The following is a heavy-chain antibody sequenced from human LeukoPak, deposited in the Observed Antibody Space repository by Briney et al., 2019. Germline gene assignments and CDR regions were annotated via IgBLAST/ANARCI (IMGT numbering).Heavy chain of an antibody. D-gene: IGHD6-6*01. CDR1: GGSINSSSYY. Sequence: PSETLSLTCTVSGGSINSSSYYWGWIRQPPGEGPEWIGSIYYSGSAYYNPSLKSRVTISVDTSKNQFSLKLSSVTAADTAVYYCARTPGPGSSQSPDYWGQGTLVTVSS. CDR3: ARTPGPGSSQSPDY. V-gene: IGHV4-39*07. J-gene: IGHJ4*02. CDR2: IYYSGSA.